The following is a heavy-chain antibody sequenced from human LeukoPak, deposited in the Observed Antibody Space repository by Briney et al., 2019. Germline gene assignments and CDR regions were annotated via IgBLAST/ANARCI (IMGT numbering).Heavy chain of an antibody. J-gene: IGHJ5*02. Sequence: SETLSLTCAVYGVSFSGYYWSWIRQPPGKGLEWIGEINHSGSTNYNPSLKSRVTISVDTSKNQFSLKLSSVTAADTAVYYCARRSITMVRGAWFDPWGQGTLVTVSS. D-gene: IGHD3-10*01. CDR1: GVSFSGYY. CDR3: ARRSITMVRGAWFDP. CDR2: INHSGST. V-gene: IGHV4-34*01.